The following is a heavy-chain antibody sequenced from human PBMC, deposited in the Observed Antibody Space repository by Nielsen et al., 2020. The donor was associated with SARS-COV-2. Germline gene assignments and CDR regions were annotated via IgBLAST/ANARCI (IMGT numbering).Heavy chain of an antibody. Sequence: SETLSLTCTVSGASITSGDFYWTWIRQSPGKGLEWLGYLYYTGSTYYNPSLKSRVIFSLDMSKNQFSLRLSSVTAADTAVYHCVRGTGYYYESSGGRHFQHWGQGILVTVSS. J-gene: IGHJ1*01. CDR2: LYYTGST. V-gene: IGHV4-30-4*01. CDR3: VRGTGYYYESSGGRHFQH. CDR1: GASITSGDFY. D-gene: IGHD3-22*01.